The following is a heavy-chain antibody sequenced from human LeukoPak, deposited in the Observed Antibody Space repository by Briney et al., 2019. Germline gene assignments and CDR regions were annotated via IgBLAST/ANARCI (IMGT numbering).Heavy chain of an antibody. CDR2: ISSSSSYI. J-gene: IGHJ3*01. CDR3: ARVDAFDL. Sequence: GGSLRLSCAASGFTFSSYDMNWVRQAPGKGLEWVSYISSSSSYIYYADSVEGRFTISRDNAKNPLYLQMNSLRAEDTAVYCCARVDAFDLWGQGTMVTVSS. V-gene: IGHV3-21*01. CDR1: GFTFSSYD.